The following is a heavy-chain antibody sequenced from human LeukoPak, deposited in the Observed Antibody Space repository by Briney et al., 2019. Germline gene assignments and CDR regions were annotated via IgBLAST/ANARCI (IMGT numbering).Heavy chain of an antibody. J-gene: IGHJ4*02. V-gene: IGHV1-24*01. CDR3: ARESVADYDILTGYYRHFDY. Sequence: ASVKVSCKVSGYTLTELSMHWVRQAPGKGLEWMGGFDPEVGETIYAQKFQGRVTMTEDTSTDTAYMELSSLRSEDTAVYYCARESVADYDILTGYYRHFDYWGQGTLVTVSS. D-gene: IGHD3-9*01. CDR2: FDPEVGET. CDR1: GYTLTELS.